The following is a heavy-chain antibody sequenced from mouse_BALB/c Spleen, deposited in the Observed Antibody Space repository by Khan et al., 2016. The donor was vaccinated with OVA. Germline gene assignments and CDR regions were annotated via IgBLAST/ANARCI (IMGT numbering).Heavy chain of an antibody. CDR1: GFTFSDYY. J-gene: IGHJ3*01. D-gene: IGHD1-1*02. Sequence: EVELVESGGGLVKPGGSLKLSCAASGFTFSDYYMYWVRQTPEKRLEWVATISDGGSSTYYLDSVKGRFTISSDNAKNSLYLQMSSLKSEDTAIYYCARAGYGGFAYWGHGTLVTVSA. CDR2: ISDGGSST. CDR3: ARAGYGGFAY. V-gene: IGHV5-4*02.